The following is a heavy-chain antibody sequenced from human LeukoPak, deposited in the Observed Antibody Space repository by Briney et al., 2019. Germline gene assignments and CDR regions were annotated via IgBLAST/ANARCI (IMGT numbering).Heavy chain of an antibody. D-gene: IGHD2/OR15-2a*01. CDR1: GGIISSYA. V-gene: IGHV3-23*01. CDR2: INGRGDNT. Sequence: PGGSLRLSCAASGGIISSYAMSWVRQAPGKGLEWVSAINGRGDNTYYADFVKGRFTISRDNSKSTVYLQMNSLRTEDTAVYYCAKDRVSPGFNWFDPWGQGTLVTVSS. J-gene: IGHJ5*02. CDR3: AKDRVSPGFNWFDP.